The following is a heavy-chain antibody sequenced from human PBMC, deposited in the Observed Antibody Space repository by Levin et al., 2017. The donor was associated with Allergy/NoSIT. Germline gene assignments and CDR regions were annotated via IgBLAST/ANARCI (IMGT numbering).Heavy chain of an antibody. CDR3: AKVTSSSSNYFDY. V-gene: IGHV3-23*01. J-gene: IGHJ4*01. CDR1: GFAFSAYV. Sequence: GESLKISCAASGFAFSAYVMNWVRQAPGKGLEWVSVISGSGGFTYYADSVKGRFTISRDNSKNTLYLQVNSLRVEDTAIYYCAKVTSSSSNYFDYWGHGTLVTVSS. D-gene: IGHD6-13*01. CDR2: ISGSGGFT.